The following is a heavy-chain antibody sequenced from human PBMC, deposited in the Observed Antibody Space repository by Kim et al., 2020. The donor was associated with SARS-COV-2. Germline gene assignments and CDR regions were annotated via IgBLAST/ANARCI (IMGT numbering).Heavy chain of an antibody. Sequence: FQGSVTITADESTSTAYMELSSLRSEDTAVYYCARSPAYYYDSSGYYFDYWGQGTLVTVSS. J-gene: IGHJ4*02. CDR3: ARSPAYYYDSSGYYFDY. D-gene: IGHD3-22*01. V-gene: IGHV1-69*01.